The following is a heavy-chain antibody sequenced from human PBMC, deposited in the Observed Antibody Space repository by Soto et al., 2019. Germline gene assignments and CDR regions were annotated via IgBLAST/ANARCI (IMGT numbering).Heavy chain of an antibody. D-gene: IGHD2-2*01. CDR1: GDSVSSNSAA. V-gene: IGHV6-1*01. J-gene: IGHJ6*02. CDR3: ARDLVVPAAIVYYGMDV. CDR2: TYYRSKWYN. Sequence: SQTLSLTCAISGDSVSSNSAAWNWIRQSPSGGLEWLGRTYYRSKWYNDYAVSVKSRITINPDTSKNQFSLQLNSVTPEDTAVYYCARDLVVPAAIVYYGMDVWGQGTTVTVSS.